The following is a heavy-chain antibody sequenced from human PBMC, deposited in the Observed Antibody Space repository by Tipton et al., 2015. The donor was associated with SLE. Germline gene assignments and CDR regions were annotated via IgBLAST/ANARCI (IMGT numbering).Heavy chain of an antibody. J-gene: IGHJ3*02. V-gene: IGHV3-48*04. D-gene: IGHD2-15*01. CDR3: ARDKWVVVVAATYDAFDI. Sequence: GSLRLSCAASGFTFSSYSMNWVRQAPGKGLEWVSYISSSGSTIYYADSVKGRFTISRDNAKNSLYLQMNSLRAEDTAVYYCARDKWVVVVAATYDAFDIWGQGTMFTVSS. CDR2: ISSSGSTI. CDR1: GFTFSSYS.